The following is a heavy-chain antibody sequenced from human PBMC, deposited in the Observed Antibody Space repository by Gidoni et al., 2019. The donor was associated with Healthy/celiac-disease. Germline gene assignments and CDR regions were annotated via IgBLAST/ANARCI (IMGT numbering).Heavy chain of an antibody. CDR2: IYYSGST. V-gene: IGHV4-31*03. CDR1: GGSISSGGYY. CDR3: ARVGEGSGYYTPIGGYYFDY. J-gene: IGHJ4*02. Sequence: QVQLQESGPGLVKPSQTLSLTCTVSGGSISSGGYYWSWIRQHPGKGLEWIGYIYYSGSTYYNPSLKSRVTISVDTSKNQFSLKLSSVTAADTAVYYCARVGEGSGYYTPIGGYYFDYWGQGTLVTVSS. D-gene: IGHD3-3*01.